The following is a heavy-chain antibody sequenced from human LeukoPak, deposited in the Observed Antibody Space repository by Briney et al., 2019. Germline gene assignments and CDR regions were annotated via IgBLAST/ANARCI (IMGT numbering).Heavy chain of an antibody. Sequence: PGGSLRLSCAASGFTFSSYAMHWVRQAPGKGLEWVAVISYDGSNKYYADSVKGRFTIFRDNSKNTLYLQMNSLRAEDTAVYYCARSLEMATISGFDYWGQGTLVTVSS. V-gene: IGHV3-30-3*01. CDR2: ISYDGSNK. CDR3: ARSLEMATISGFDY. D-gene: IGHD5-24*01. J-gene: IGHJ4*02. CDR1: GFTFSSYA.